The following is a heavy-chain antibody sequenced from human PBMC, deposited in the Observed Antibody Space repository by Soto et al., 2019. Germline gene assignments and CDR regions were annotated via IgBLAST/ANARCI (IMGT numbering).Heavy chain of an antibody. V-gene: IGHV3-23*01. CDR1: GFTFSSYA. J-gene: IGHJ4*02. CDR3: AKRSRSSTFDY. D-gene: IGHD6-6*01. Sequence: EVQLLESGGGLVQPGESLRLSCAASGFTFSSYAMSWVRQAPGKGLEWVSVISGSDDSTYYADSVKGRFTISRDNSQNTLYLQMNSLRAEDTAVYYCAKRSRSSTFDYWGQGTLVTVSS. CDR2: ISGSDDST.